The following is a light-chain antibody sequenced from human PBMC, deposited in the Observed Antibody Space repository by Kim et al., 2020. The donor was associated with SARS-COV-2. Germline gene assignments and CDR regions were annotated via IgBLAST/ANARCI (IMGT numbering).Light chain of an antibody. Sequence: VTPKEKVTITCRASQSIGSDLHWYQQKPDQSPKLLIKFASQSISGVPARFSGSGSGTDFTLSINSLEAEDAATYYCHQSSSLPWTFGQGTKVDIK. V-gene: IGKV6-21*02. J-gene: IGKJ1*01. CDR3: HQSSSLPWT. CDR2: FAS. CDR1: QSIGSD.